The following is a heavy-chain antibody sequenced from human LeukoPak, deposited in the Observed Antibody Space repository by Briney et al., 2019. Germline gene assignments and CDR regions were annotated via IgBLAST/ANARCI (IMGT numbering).Heavy chain of an antibody. J-gene: IGHJ4*02. V-gene: IGHV3-74*01. CDR1: GFTFSTYW. CDR2: IKSDGGT. Sequence: PGGSLRLSCAASGFTFSTYWMHWVRQAPGKGLVWVSRIKSDGGTNYADSVKGRFTISRDNAKNSLYLQMNSLRAEDTAIYYCASTVTTWLPDYWGQGTLVTVSS. D-gene: IGHD4-17*01. CDR3: ASTVTTWLPDY.